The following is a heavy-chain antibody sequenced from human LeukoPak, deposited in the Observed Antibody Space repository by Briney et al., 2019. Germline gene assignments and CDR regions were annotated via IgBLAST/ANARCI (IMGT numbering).Heavy chain of an antibody. CDR1: GGTFGDYA. CDR2: ITSKADGGTA. D-gene: IGHD6-13*01. J-gene: IGHJ3*02. Sequence: GGSLRLSCTPSGGTFGDYAMSWVRQAPGKGLEWLGFITSKADGGTAEYAASVKGRFTISRDDSRSLAYLQMNSLRTEDTAVYYCTRDREAAAGINALDIWGQGTMVTVSS. CDR3: TRDREAAAGINALDI. V-gene: IGHV3-49*04.